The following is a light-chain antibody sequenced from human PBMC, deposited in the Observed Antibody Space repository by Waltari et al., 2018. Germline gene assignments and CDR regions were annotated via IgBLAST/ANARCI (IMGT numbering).Light chain of an antibody. J-gene: IGLJ1*01. CDR3: SSYTSSSAPFV. Sequence: QSALTQPASVSGSPGQSITISCTGTYSDLGDNAYVSWYQQHPGKVPKLIIFEGSNRPSEVSNRFSGFKSGNTASLTISGLQPEDEADYYCSSYTSSSAPFVFGSGTKVTVL. V-gene: IGLV2-14*01. CDR1: YSDLGDNAY. CDR2: EGS.